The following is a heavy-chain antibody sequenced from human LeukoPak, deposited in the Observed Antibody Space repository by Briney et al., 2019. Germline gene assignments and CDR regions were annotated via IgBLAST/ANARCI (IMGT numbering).Heavy chain of an antibody. CDR2: IIPVFGTP. V-gene: IGHV1-69*05. Sequence: GSSVKVSCKASGGTFSSYAISWVRQAPGQGLEWMGGIIPVFGTPNYAQKFQGRVTITTDESTSTAYMELSSLRSEDTAMYYCASNDLVVYAGLYWGQGTLVIVSS. CDR3: ASNDLVVYAGLY. D-gene: IGHD2-8*01. J-gene: IGHJ4*02. CDR1: GGTFSSYA.